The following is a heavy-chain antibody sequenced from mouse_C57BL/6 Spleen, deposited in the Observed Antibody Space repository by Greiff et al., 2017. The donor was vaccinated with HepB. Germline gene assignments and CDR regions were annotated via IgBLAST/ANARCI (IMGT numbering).Heavy chain of an antibody. CDR2: ISSGSSTI. D-gene: IGHD1-1*01. CDR1: GFTFSDSG. J-gene: IGHJ4*01. V-gene: IGHV5-17*01. CDR3: ARRLYYYGSTYAMDY. Sequence: EVQGVESGGGLVKPGGSLKLSCAASGFTFSDSGMHWVRQAPGKGLEWVAYISSGSSTIYYADTVKGRFTISRDNAKNTLILQMTRLRSEDTAMSYCARRLYYYGSTYAMDYWGQGTSVTVAS.